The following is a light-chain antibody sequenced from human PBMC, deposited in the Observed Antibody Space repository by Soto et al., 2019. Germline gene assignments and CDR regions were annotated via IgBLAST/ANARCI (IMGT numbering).Light chain of an antibody. CDR2: ATS. J-gene: IGKJ3*01. CDR3: HQTYITPFT. Sequence: DLQVTQSPSSLSASVGDRITLSCRTSQNIYNYLGWYQQKPGEAPKLLISATSNLHSGVPLRFSGSGSRTDFTLTISSLQPEDFATYYCHQTYITPFTFGPGTKVDMK. V-gene: IGKV1-39*01. CDR1: QNIYNY.